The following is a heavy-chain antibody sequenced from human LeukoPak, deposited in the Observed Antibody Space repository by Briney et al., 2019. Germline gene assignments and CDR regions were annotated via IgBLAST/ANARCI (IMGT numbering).Heavy chain of an antibody. CDR2: IFHSGTT. CDR3: ARLRLSGGSFSVGWFDP. V-gene: IGHV4-4*02. Sequence: PSETLSLTCTVSDEVITSNNWWSWVRQSPGKGLEWIGEIFHSGTTRYKASLESRVTMLLDKSKNQFSLRLNSVTAADTAVYFCARLRLSGGSFSVGWFDPWGQGIQVTVSS. D-gene: IGHD1-26*01. J-gene: IGHJ5*02. CDR1: DEVITSNNW.